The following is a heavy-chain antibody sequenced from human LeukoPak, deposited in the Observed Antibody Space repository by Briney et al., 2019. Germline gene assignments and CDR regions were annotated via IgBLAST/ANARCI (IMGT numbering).Heavy chain of an antibody. CDR1: GYTFTSYD. J-gene: IGHJ5*02. V-gene: IGHV1-8*01. CDR3: AREGTYYYGSGSYWFDP. Sequence: ASVKVSCKASGYTFTSYDINWVRQATGQGLEWMGWMNPNSGNTGYAQKFQGRVTMTRNTSISTAYMELSSLRSEDTAVYYCAREGTYYYGSGSYWFDPWGQGTLVTVSS. CDR2: MNPNSGNT. D-gene: IGHD3-10*01.